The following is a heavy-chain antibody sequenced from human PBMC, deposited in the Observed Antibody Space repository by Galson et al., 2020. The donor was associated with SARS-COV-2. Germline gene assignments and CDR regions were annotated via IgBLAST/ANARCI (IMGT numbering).Heavy chain of an antibody. Sequence: QLGESLKISCAASGFTFSSYGMHWVRQAPGKGLEWVAVISYDGSNKYYADSVKGRFTISRDNSKNTLYLQMNSLRAEDTAVYYCAKEGNPFLLWFGELILFLDYWGQGTLVTVSS. J-gene: IGHJ4*02. CDR2: ISYDGSNK. CDR1: GFTFSSYG. CDR3: AKEGNPFLLWFGELILFLDY. D-gene: IGHD3-10*01. V-gene: IGHV3-30*18.